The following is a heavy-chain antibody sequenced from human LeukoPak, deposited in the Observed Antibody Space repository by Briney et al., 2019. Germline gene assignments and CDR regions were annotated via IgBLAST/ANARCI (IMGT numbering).Heavy chain of an antibody. Sequence: PGGSLRLSCAASGFTVGSNYMSWVRQAPGKGLEWVSGIYSGGSTYYADFVKGRFTVSRDISKNTLYVQMNSLRAEDTAIYYCARVVQDYYDSSGYLDYWGQGTLVTVSS. J-gene: IGHJ4*02. CDR2: IYSGGST. CDR3: ARVVQDYYDSSGYLDY. V-gene: IGHV3-66*01. CDR1: GFTVGSNY. D-gene: IGHD3-22*01.